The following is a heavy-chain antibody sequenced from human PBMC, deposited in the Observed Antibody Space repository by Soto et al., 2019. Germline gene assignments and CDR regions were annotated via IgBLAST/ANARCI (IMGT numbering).Heavy chain of an antibody. CDR1: GYTFTSYG. V-gene: IGHV1-18*01. Sequence: QVQLVQSGAEVRKPGASVKVSCKASGYTFTSYGISWVRQAPGQGLEWMGRINAFNGNTDDIQKFQGRVTMTTDTSAGTAYMELRSLKSDDTAVYYCARDAGESILSIRGARYKYYGMDVWGQGTTVTVSS. CDR3: ARDAGESILSIRGARYKYYGMDV. J-gene: IGHJ6*02. CDR2: INAFNGNT. D-gene: IGHD1-26*01.